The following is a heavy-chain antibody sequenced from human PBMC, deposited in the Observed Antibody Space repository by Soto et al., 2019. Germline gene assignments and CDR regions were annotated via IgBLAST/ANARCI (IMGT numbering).Heavy chain of an antibody. V-gene: IGHV1-69*13. Sequence: ASVKVSCKASGGTFSSYAISWVRQAPGQGLEWMGGIIPIFGTANYAQKFQGRVTITADESTSTAYMELSSLRSEDTAVYYCARRIAVAGTVYYYYGMDVWGQGTTVTVSS. J-gene: IGHJ6*02. CDR2: IIPIFGTA. D-gene: IGHD6-19*01. CDR1: GGTFSSYA. CDR3: ARRIAVAGTVYYYYGMDV.